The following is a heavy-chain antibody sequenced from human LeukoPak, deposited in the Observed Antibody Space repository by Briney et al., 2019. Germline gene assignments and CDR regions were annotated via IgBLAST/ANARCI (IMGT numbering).Heavy chain of an antibody. V-gene: IGHV4-31*03. CDR2: IHHSGSS. Sequence: TSETLSLTCTVSGGSISSGGYYWSWIRQHPGKGLEWIGYIHHSGSSYYNPSLKSRVIISVDTSKNQFSLKLSSVTAADTAVYYCAREGPSFWSGPDYGMDVWGQGTTVTVSS. J-gene: IGHJ6*02. CDR1: GGSISSGGYY. CDR3: AREGPSFWSGPDYGMDV. D-gene: IGHD3-3*01.